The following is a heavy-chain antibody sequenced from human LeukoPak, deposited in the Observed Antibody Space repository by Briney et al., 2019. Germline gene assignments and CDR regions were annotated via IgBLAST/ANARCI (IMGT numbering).Heavy chain of an antibody. CDR2: ISGSGGNT. J-gene: IGHJ4*02. V-gene: IGHV3-23*01. CDR3: AKAGSIRFDY. CDR1: GFIFSSYG. D-gene: IGHD1-26*01. Sequence: GGSLRLSCAASGFIFSSYGMHWVRQAPGKGLEWVSGISGSGGNTYYADSVKGRFTVSRDNSKNTLYLQINRLRAEDTAVYYCAKAGSIRFDYWGQGTLVTVSS.